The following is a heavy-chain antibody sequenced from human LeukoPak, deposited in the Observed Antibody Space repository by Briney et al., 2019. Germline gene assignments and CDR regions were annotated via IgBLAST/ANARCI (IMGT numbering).Heavy chain of an antibody. Sequence: PSETLSLTCTVSGGSISSSSYYWGWIRQPPGKGLEWIGSIYHSGSTYYNPSLKSRVTISVDTSKNQFSLKLSSVTAADTAVYYCARVLAAADADYWGQGTLVTVSS. CDR2: IYHSGST. CDR1: GGSISSSSYY. CDR3: ARVLAAADADY. J-gene: IGHJ4*02. D-gene: IGHD6-13*01. V-gene: IGHV4-39*07.